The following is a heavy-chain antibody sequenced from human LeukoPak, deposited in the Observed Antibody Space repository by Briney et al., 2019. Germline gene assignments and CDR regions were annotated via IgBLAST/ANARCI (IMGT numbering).Heavy chain of an antibody. J-gene: IGHJ4*02. CDR2: IHYSGST. CDR3: ARVGVAAKSSCYFDS. V-gene: IGHV4-31*03. D-gene: IGHD2-15*01. Sequence: PSQTLSLTCTVSGGSVSNGDYYWSWIRQLPGEGLEWIGYIHYSGSTYYNPSLKSRITISVDTSKKQFSLKLSSVTAADTAVYYCARVGVAAKSSCYFDSWGQGTLVAVSS. CDR1: GGSVSNGDYY.